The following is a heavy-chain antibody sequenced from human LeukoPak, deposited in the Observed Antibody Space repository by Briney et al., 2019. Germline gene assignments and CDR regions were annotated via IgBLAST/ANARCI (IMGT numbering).Heavy chain of an antibody. J-gene: IGHJ4*02. Sequence: GESLKISCKGSGYIFTSYWIGWVRQMPGKGLEWMGIIYPGDSDTRYGPSFQGQVTISADKSTSSAFLQWDSLKASDTAMYYCVRHNTGADYWGQGTLVTVSS. CDR1: GYIFTSYW. CDR3: VRHNTGADY. CDR2: IYPGDSDT. V-gene: IGHV5-51*01. D-gene: IGHD1-14*01.